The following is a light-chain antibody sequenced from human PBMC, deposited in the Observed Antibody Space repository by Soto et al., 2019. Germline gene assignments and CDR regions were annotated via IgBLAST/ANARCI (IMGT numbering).Light chain of an antibody. V-gene: IGLV2-14*01. CDR2: DVS. J-gene: IGLJ2*01. Sequence: QSVLTQPASVSGSPGQSITISCTGTSSDVGGYDYVSWYQQHPGKAPKLLIFDVSKRPSGVSYRFSGSKSGNTASLTISGLQAEDEADYYCSSYASSITLVFGGGTSSPS. CDR1: SSDVGGYDY. CDR3: SSYASSITLV.